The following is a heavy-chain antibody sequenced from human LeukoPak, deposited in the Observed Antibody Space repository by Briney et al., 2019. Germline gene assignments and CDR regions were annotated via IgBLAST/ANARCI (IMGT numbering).Heavy chain of an antibody. V-gene: IGHV4-39*01. CDR1: GGSISSSSYY. Sequence: SETLTLTCTVSGGSISSSSYYWGWIRQPPGKGLEWIGSIYYSGSTYYNPSLKSRVTISVDTSKNQFSLKLSSVTAADTAVYYCARPRYYYDSSAFDIWGQGTMVTVSS. CDR2: IYYSGST. CDR3: ARPRYYYDSSAFDI. J-gene: IGHJ3*02. D-gene: IGHD3-22*01.